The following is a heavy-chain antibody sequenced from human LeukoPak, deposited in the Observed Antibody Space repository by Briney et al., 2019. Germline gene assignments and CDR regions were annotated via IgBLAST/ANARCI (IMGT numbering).Heavy chain of an antibody. Sequence: ASVKVSCKASGGTFSSYAVSWVRQAPGQGLEWMGRIIPILGIANYAQKFQGRVTITADKSTSTAYMELSSLRSEDTAVYYCARVYCSGGSCYPRGPWFDPWGQGTLVTVSS. J-gene: IGHJ5*02. CDR1: GGTFSSYA. V-gene: IGHV1-69*04. CDR3: ARVYCSGGSCYPRGPWFDP. D-gene: IGHD2-15*01. CDR2: IIPILGIA.